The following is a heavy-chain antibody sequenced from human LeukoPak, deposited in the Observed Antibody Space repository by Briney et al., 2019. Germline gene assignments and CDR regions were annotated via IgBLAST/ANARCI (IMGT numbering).Heavy chain of an antibody. J-gene: IGHJ4*02. CDR2: INPSGGST. D-gene: IGHD4-17*01. CDR3: ARAPDYGDYDGGFDY. Sequence: ASVKVSRKASGYTFTSYYMHWVRQAPGQGLEWMGIINPSGGSTSYAQKFQGRVTMTRDTSTSTVYMELSSLRSEDTAVYYCARAPDYGDYDGGFDYWGQGTLVTVSS. CDR1: GYTFTSYY. V-gene: IGHV1-46*01.